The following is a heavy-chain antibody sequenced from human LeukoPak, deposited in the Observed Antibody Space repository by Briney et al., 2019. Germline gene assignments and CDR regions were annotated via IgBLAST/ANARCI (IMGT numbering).Heavy chain of an antibody. V-gene: IGHV3-66*01. Sequence: GGSLRLSCAASGFTVSSNYMSWVRQAPGKGLEWVSVIYSGGSTYYADSVKGRFTISRDNSKNTLYLQVNSLRAEDTAVYYCARDKGKDYYDSSGYYYWGQGTLVTVSS. J-gene: IGHJ4*02. CDR1: GFTVSSNY. CDR2: IYSGGST. D-gene: IGHD3-22*01. CDR3: ARDKGKDYYDSSGYYY.